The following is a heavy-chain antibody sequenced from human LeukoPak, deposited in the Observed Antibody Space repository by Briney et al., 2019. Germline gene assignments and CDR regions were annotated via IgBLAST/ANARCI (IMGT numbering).Heavy chain of an antibody. J-gene: IGHJ4*02. V-gene: IGHV1-8*03. CDR3: ARGTARGIPAALNY. CDR1: GYTFTSYD. Sequence: ASVKVSCKASGYTFTSYDINWVRQATGQGLEWMGWMNPNSGNTGYARKFQGRVTITRNTSISTAYMELSSLRSEDTAVYYCARGTARGIPAALNYWGQGTLVTVSS. CDR2: MNPNSGNT. D-gene: IGHD2-2*01.